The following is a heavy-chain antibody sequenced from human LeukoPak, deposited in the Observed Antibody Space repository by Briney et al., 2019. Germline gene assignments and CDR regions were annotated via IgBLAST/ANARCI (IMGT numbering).Heavy chain of an antibody. CDR1: GGSISSYY. V-gene: IGHV4-59*01. CDR2: IYYSGST. CDR3: ARAWRYYDSSGYYYAYYFDY. Sequence: PSETLSLTCTVSGGSISSYYWSWIRQPPGKGLGWIGYIYYSGSTNYNPSLKSRVTISVDTSKNQFSLKLSSVTAADTAVYYCARAWRYYDSSGYYYAYYFDYWGQGTLVTVSS. J-gene: IGHJ4*02. D-gene: IGHD3-22*01.